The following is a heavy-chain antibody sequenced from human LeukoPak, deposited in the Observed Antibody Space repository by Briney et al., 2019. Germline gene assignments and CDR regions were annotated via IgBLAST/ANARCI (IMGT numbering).Heavy chain of an antibody. V-gene: IGHV3-23*01. CDR2: ISGSGGST. Sequence: QPGGSLRLSCATSGFTFSSYAMSWVRQAPGKGLEWVSGISGSGGSTYDADSVKGRFTISRDNSKNTLFLQLNSLTAEDTAIYYCAKDRWTQLWPRDYFDYWGQGTLVTASS. CDR3: AKDRWTQLWPRDYFDY. D-gene: IGHD5-18*01. J-gene: IGHJ4*02. CDR1: GFTFSSYA.